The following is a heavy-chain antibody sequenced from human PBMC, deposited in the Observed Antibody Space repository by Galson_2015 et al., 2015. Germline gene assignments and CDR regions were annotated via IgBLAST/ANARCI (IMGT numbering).Heavy chain of an antibody. CDR1: GFTFSSYW. D-gene: IGHD6-13*01. Sequence: SLRLSCAASGFTFSSYWMSWVRQAPGKGLEWVANIKQDGSGKYYVDSVKGRFTISRDNAKNSLYLQMNSLRAEDTAVYYCIRQLVSSSYGMDVWGQGTTVTVSS. V-gene: IGHV3-7*05. J-gene: IGHJ6*02. CDR2: IKQDGSGK. CDR3: IRQLVSSSYGMDV.